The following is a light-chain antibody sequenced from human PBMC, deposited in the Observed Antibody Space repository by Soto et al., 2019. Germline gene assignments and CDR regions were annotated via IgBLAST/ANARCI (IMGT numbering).Light chain of an antibody. CDR1: QGISSY. CDR2: AAS. V-gene: IGKV1-9*01. CDR3: QHYNNWPPWT. J-gene: IGKJ1*01. Sequence: IQLTQSPSSLSASVGDRVTITCRASQGISSYLAWYQQKPGKAPKLLIYAASTLQSGVPSRFSGSGSGTEFTLTISSLQPEDFAVYYCQHYNNWPPWTFGQGTKVDIK.